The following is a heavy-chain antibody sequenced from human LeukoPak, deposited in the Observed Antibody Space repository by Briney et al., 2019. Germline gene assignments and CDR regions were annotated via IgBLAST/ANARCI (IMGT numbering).Heavy chain of an antibody. Sequence: GGSLRLSCAASGFTFDDYAMHWVRRAPGKGLEWVSLISGDGGSTYYADSVKGRFTISRDNSKNSLYLQMNSLRTEDTALYYCAKDIGRDYVWGSYRPDYWGQGTLVTVSS. V-gene: IGHV3-43*02. CDR1: GFTFDDYA. D-gene: IGHD3-16*02. CDR3: AKDIGRDYVWGSYRPDY. J-gene: IGHJ4*02. CDR2: ISGDGGST.